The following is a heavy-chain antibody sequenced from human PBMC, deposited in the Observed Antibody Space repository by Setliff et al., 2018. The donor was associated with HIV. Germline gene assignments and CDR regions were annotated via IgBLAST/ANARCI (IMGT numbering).Heavy chain of an antibody. Sequence: ASVKVSCKASGYTFTNFAMYWVRQAPGQRPEWMGWIDTISGNTKYSQKFQGRVSITRDTSASTTYMELSSLRSEDTAMYYCARGYSIALGWFDPWGQGTLVTVSS. CDR2: IDTISGNT. V-gene: IGHV1-3*04. CDR1: GYTFTNFA. J-gene: IGHJ5*02. D-gene: IGHD6-13*01. CDR3: ARGYSIALGWFDP.